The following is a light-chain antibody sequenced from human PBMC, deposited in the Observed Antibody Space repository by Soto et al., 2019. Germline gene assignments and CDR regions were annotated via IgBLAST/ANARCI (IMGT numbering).Light chain of an antibody. CDR2: DAS. Sequence: EIVLTQSPATLSLSPGERATLSCRASQSVKSFLGWYQQRPGQAPRLVIYDASYRATGIPARFSGSGCGTDFTLTISSLEPEDFGVYYCQQRYSWPLTFGGGTKVEI. J-gene: IGKJ4*01. V-gene: IGKV3-11*01. CDR3: QQRYSWPLT. CDR1: QSVKSF.